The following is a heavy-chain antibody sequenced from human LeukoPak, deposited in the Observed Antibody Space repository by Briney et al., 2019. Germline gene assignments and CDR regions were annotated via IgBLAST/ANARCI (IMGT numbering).Heavy chain of an antibody. J-gene: IGHJ6*03. V-gene: IGHV1-2*02. D-gene: IGHD1-26*01. CDR3: AREASIVGATTAYYYYMDV. CDR2: INPNSGGT. Sequence: GASVKVSCKASGYTFIDYYMHWVRQAPGQGLEWMGWINPNSGGTNSAQKFQGRVTMTRDTSTSTVYMELSSLRSEDTAVYYCAREASIVGATTAYYYYMDVWGKGTTVTISS. CDR1: GYTFIDYY.